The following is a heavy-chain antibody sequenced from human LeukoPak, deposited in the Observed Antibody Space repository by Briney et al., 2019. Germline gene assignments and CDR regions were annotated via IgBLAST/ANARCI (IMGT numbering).Heavy chain of an antibody. CDR1: GFTFSNAW. Sequence: GGSLRLSCAASGFTFSNAWMSWVRQAPGKGLEWVGRIKSKTDGGTTDYAAPVKGRFTISRDDSKNTLYLQMNSLKTEDTAVYYCTTDPARMLWEVTRHWFDPWGQGTLVTVSS. J-gene: IGHJ5*02. CDR3: TTDPARMLWEVTRHWFDP. D-gene: IGHD4-17*01. V-gene: IGHV3-15*01. CDR2: IKSKTDGGTT.